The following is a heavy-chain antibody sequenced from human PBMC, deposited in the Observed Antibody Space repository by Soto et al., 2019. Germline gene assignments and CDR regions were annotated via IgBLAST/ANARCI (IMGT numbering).Heavy chain of an antibody. V-gene: IGHV4-59*01. CDR2: IYYSGST. CDR1: GGSISSYY. J-gene: IGHJ3*02. CDR3: ARAPSSPYYYDSSFGAPGAHAFDI. Sequence: PSETLSLTCTVSGGSISSYYWSWIRQPPGKGLEWIGYIYYSGSTNCNPSLKSRVTISVDTSKNQFSLKLSSVTAADTAVYYCARAPSSPYYYDSSFGAPGAHAFDIWGQGTMVT. D-gene: IGHD3-22*01.